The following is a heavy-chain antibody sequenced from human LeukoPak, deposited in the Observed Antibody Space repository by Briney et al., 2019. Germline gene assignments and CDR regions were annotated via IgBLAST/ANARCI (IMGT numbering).Heavy chain of an antibody. CDR2: INHSGST. D-gene: IGHD2/OR15-2a*01. V-gene: IGHV4-34*01. CDR3: ASYSLPYYFDY. J-gene: IGHJ4*02. Sequence: NSSETLSLTCAVYGGSFSGYYWSWIRQPPGKGLEWIGEINHSGSTNYNPSLKSRVTISVVTSKNQFSLKLSSVTAADTAVYYCASYSLPYYFDYWGQGTLVTVSS. CDR1: GGSFSGYY.